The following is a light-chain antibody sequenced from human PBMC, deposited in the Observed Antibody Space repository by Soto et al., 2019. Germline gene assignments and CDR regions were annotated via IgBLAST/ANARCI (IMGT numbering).Light chain of an antibody. CDR3: SSCEGSRTFRV. CDR1: SSDVGSNNL. Sequence: QSVLTQPASVSGSPGQSITISCTGTSSDVGSNNLVSWYQQHPGKAPKLMIYKNSKRPSGVYKRFSGSKSGNTASLTISGLRSEDEADYYCSSCEGSRTFRVFGTGTKLTVL. V-gene: IGLV2-23*01. J-gene: IGLJ1*01. CDR2: KNS.